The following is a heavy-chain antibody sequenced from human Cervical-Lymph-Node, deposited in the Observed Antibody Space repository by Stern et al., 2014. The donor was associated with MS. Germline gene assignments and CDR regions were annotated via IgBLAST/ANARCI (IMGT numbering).Heavy chain of an antibody. Sequence: VQLLESGAGVMKPGSSVKVSCEASGGTFNNPVISWVRQAPGQGLEWMGVIVPLVGTPDYARNVPGRVTITGAQSTNTMHMCLSSLKREDTGIYYCANRDMGYTYGRNDYWGQGTLVTVS. CDR1: GGTFNNPV. J-gene: IGHJ4*02. CDR3: ANRDMGYTYGRNDY. D-gene: IGHD5-12*01. V-gene: IGHV1-69*01. CDR2: IVPLVGTP.